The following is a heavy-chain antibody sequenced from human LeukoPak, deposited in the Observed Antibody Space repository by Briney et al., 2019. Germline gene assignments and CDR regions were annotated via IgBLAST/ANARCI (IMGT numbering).Heavy chain of an antibody. J-gene: IGHJ6*03. V-gene: IGHV3-23*01. CDR2: ISGSGGSI. CDR3: ARFAAGGSYYYYMDV. Sequence: PGGSLRLSCAASGFTFTLYAMSWVRQAPGKGLQWVSGISGSGGSIYYADSVKGRFTISRDNSKNTLYLQMNSLRADDTAVYYCARFAAGGSYYYYMDVWGKGTTVTVSS. D-gene: IGHD3-10*01. CDR1: GFTFTLYA.